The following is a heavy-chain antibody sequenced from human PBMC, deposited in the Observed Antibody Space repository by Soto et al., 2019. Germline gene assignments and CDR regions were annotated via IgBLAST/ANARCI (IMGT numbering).Heavy chain of an antibody. J-gene: IGHJ4*02. CDR2: IWYDGSNK. V-gene: IGHV3-33*01. CDR3: ARDLGATTGPTGY. Sequence: GGSLRLSCAASGFTFSSYGMHWVRQAPGKGLEWVAVIWYDGSNKYYADSVKGRFTISRDNSKNTLYLQMNSLRAEDTAVYYCARDLGATTGPTGYWGQGTLVTVSS. D-gene: IGHD1-1*01. CDR1: GFTFSSYG.